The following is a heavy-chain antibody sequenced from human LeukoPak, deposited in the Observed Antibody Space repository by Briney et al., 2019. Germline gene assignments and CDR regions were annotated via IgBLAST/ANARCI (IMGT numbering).Heavy chain of an antibody. J-gene: IGHJ5*02. CDR1: GFTFSSYA. Sequence: GGSLRLSCAASGFTFSSYAMSWVRQAPGKGLEWVSAMSSNGDRTYYAASVKGRFTVSRDNSKNILFLQMNSLGADDTATYYYAKCSIAAADTAWFDPWGQGTLVTVSS. CDR3: AKCSIAAADTAWFDP. D-gene: IGHD6-13*01. V-gene: IGHV3-23*01. CDR2: MSSNGDRT.